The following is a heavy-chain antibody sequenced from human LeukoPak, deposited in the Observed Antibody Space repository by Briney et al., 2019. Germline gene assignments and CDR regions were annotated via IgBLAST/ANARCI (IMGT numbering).Heavy chain of an antibody. CDR3: ARNNGMDV. V-gene: IGHV3-7*03. CDR1: GFALSSHW. J-gene: IGHJ6*02. CDR2: VNRDGSET. Sequence: GGSLRLSCAASGFALSSHWMTWVRQVPGRGPGRVANVNRDGSETYYLDSVKGRFTISKDNAKNSLYLQMNSLRAEDTALYHCARNNGMDVWGQGTTVIVSS.